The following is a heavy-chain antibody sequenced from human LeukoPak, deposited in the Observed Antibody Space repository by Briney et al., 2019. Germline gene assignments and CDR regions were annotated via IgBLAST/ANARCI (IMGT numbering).Heavy chain of an antibody. V-gene: IGHV4-59*08. CDR3: ARQGEYYFDY. Sequence: SETLSLTCAVYGGSFSGYYWSWIRQPPGKGLEWIGYIYYSGSTNYNPSLKSRVTISVDTSKNQFSLKLSSVTAADTAVYYCARQGEYYFDYWGQGTLVTVSS. CDR1: GGSFSGYY. J-gene: IGHJ4*02. CDR2: IYYSGST.